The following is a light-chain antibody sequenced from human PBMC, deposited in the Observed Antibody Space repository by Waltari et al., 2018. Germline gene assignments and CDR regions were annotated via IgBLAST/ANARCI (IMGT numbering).Light chain of an antibody. CDR2: DAS. CDR1: QRVSSSY. J-gene: IGKJ4*01. V-gene: IGKV3D-20*01. CDR3: QQYGSSPLT. Sequence: IVLTQSPATLSLSPGDGATLSFGASQRVSSSYVAWYQQKPGLAPRLLIHDASSRATGVPNRFRGSVSGTNFTLTILALEPEDFGMYYCQQYGSSPLTFGGGTKVEI.